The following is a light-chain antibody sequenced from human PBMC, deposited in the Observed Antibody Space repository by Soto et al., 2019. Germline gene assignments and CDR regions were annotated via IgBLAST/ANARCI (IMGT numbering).Light chain of an antibody. J-gene: IGLJ1*01. CDR1: SSNIGNNA. V-gene: IGLV1-36*01. Sequence: QSVLTQAPSVSEAPRQRVTISCSGSSSNIGNNAVNWYQQLPGKAPKLLIYYDDLLPSGVSDRFSGSKSGTSASLAISGHQTEDEADYYCAAWDDSLNGWVFGTGTKLTVL. CDR2: YDD. CDR3: AAWDDSLNGWV.